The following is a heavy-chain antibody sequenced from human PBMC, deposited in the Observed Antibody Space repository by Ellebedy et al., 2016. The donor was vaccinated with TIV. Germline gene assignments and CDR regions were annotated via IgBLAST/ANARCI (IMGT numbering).Heavy chain of an antibody. J-gene: IGHJ6*02. Sequence: GESLKISCAASGFTFSSHAMYWVSQAPGTGLEWVAVISYDGNNQHYADSVKGRFTISRDNSKNTVYLQMNSLRAEDTSVYYCARVPGEELNYYYYGMDAWGQGTTVTVSS. D-gene: IGHD2-21*01. CDR1: GFTFSSHA. CDR3: ARVPGEELNYYYYGMDA. CDR2: ISYDGNNQ. V-gene: IGHV3-30*01.